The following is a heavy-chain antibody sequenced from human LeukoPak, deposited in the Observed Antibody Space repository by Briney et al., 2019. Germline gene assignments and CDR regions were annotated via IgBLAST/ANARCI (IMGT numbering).Heavy chain of an antibody. CDR2: ISAYNGYA. D-gene: IGHD6-6*01. CDR1: GYTFTSYG. Sequence: ASVKVSCKASGYTFTSYGISWVRQAPGQGLEWMGWISAYNGYASYAKKFRGRVTMTTDTSTSTADMELRSLRSDDTAVYYCARNSSSWIDYWGQGTLVTVSS. CDR3: ARNSSSWIDY. J-gene: IGHJ4*02. V-gene: IGHV1-18*01.